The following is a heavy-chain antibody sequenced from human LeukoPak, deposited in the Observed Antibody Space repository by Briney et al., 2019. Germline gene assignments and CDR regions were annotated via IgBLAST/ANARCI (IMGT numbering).Heavy chain of an antibody. CDR2: FDSEDGET. CDR1: GYTLTELS. J-gene: IGHJ5*02. V-gene: IGHV1-24*01. Sequence: ASVRVSCKVSGYTLTELSMHWVRQAPGKGLEWMGGFDSEDGETIYAQKFQGRVTMTEDTSTDTAYMELSSLRSEDTAVYYCATSGSDYGDYPNWFDPWGQGTLVTVSS. CDR3: ATSGSDYGDYPNWFDP. D-gene: IGHD4-17*01.